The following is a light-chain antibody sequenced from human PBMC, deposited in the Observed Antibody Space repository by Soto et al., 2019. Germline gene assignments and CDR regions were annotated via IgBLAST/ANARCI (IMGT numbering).Light chain of an antibody. V-gene: IGKV1-39*01. CDR2: DAS. J-gene: IGKJ5*01. Sequence: DIQMTQTPSTLSGSVGDRVTITCRASQSIASYLNWYQQTPGKAPKLLIHDASSLQSGVPSRFSGSGSGTDFTLTISSLQPEDFATYYCQQSYSTPPITFGQGTRLEIK. CDR1: QSIASY. CDR3: QQSYSTPPIT.